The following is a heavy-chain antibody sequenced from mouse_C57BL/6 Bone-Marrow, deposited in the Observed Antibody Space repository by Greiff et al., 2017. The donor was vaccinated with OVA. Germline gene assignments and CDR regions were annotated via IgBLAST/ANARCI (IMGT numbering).Heavy chain of an antibody. J-gene: IGHJ3*01. CDR2: IWSGGST. D-gene: IGHD2-3*01. CDR1: GFSLTSYG. Sequence: QVQLQQSGPGLVQPSQSLSITCTVSGFSLTSYGVHWVRQSPGKGLEWLGVIWSGGSTDYNAAFISRLSISKDNSKSQVFFKMNSLQADDTAIYYCARNLYDGYYRFAYWGQGTLVTVSA. CDR3: ARNLYDGYYRFAY. V-gene: IGHV2-2*01.